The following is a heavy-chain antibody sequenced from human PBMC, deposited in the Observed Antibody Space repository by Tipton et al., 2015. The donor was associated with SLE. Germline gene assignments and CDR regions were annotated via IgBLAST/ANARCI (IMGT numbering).Heavy chain of an antibody. D-gene: IGHD1-14*01. CDR1: GFTFSNYW. J-gene: IGHJ4*02. CDR3: AREESLDRYYFDY. CDR2: IYSDGSRT. V-gene: IGHV3-74*01. Sequence: SLRLSCAASGFTFSNYWMHWVRQAPGKGLVWVSRIYSDGSRTNYADSVKGRFTISRDNAKNTLYLQMNSLRAEDTAVYYCAREESLDRYYFDYWGQGTLVTVSS.